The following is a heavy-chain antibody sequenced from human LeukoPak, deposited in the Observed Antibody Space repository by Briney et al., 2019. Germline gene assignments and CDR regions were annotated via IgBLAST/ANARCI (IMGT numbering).Heavy chain of an antibody. V-gene: IGHV4-59*08. CDR1: GGSISGYY. D-gene: IGHD7-27*01. CDR3: ARHALTGDDYFDY. J-gene: IGHJ4*02. Sequence: PSETLSLTCTVSGGSISGYYWTWIRQPPGKGLEYIGYIYYSGSTNHNPSLKSRVTISVDTSKNQFSLKLSSVTAADTAVYYCARHALTGDDYFDYWGQGTLVTVSS. CDR2: IYYSGST.